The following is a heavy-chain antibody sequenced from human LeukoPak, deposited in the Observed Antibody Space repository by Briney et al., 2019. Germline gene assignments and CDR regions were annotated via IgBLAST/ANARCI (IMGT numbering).Heavy chain of an antibody. Sequence: PSETPSLTCTVSGGSITNYFWTWIPQPAGKGLEWVGRIHSTGNRHYNPSLQSRVTMSVDTSKNHFSLNLCSVTAADTALYYCARYYCRGISCYTWIDYWGQGTLVTVSS. V-gene: IGHV4-4*07. D-gene: IGHD2-2*02. CDR2: IHSTGNR. CDR1: GGSITNYF. J-gene: IGHJ4*02. CDR3: ARYYCRGISCYTWIDY.